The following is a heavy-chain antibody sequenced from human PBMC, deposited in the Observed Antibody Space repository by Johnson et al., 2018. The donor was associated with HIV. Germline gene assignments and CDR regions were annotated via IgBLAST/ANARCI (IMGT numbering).Heavy chain of an antibody. V-gene: IGHV3-66*02. Sequence: VQLVESGGCFFQPGGSLRLSYTASLFTFSIYAMHWVRQAPGKGLEWVSVIYSGGSTYYADSVKGRFTISRDISKNTLYLQMNRLRAEDTAVYYCASYCSGGSCYRRSPSDAFDIWGQGTLVTVSS. CDR3: ASYCSGGSCYRRSPSDAFDI. CDR2: IYSGGST. D-gene: IGHD2-15*01. CDR1: LFTFSIYA. J-gene: IGHJ3*02.